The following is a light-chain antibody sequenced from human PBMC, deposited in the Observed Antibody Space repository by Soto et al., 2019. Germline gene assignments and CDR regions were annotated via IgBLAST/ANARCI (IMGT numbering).Light chain of an antibody. CDR3: QQSFRSPIN. CDR2: VAF. CDR1: QSIALS. Sequence: DIEMTQSPSSLSASVGDTVTMTCRARQSIALSVNWYQQKPGKAPKLLIYVAFTLESGVPSRFSGSGSGTEFTLTIRSLQPEDFATYYCQQSFRSPINFGQGTRLEIK. V-gene: IGKV1-39*01. J-gene: IGKJ5*01.